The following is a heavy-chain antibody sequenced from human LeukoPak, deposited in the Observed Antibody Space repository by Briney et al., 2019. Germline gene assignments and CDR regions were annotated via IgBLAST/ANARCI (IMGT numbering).Heavy chain of an antibody. Sequence: PSETLSLTCTVSGGSISSYYWSWIRQPPGKGLEWIGYIYTSGSTNYNPSLKSRVTISVDTSKNQFSLKLSSVTAADTAVYYCASHPPGGKWEPRNWYFDLWGRGTLVTVSS. J-gene: IGHJ2*01. D-gene: IGHD1-26*01. CDR2: IYTSGST. CDR3: ASHPPGGKWEPRNWYFDL. V-gene: IGHV4-4*09. CDR1: GGSISSYY.